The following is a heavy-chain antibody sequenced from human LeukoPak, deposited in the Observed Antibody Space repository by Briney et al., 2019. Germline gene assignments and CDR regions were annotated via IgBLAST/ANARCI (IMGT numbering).Heavy chain of an antibody. CDR3: ATYRQVLLPFES. V-gene: IGHV3-23*01. J-gene: IGHJ4*02. D-gene: IGHD2/OR15-2a*01. CDR1: GFTFSTFA. Sequence: GGSLRFSCEASGFTFSTFAMIWVRQPPGKGLEWVSSIFPGGGEIHYADSVRGRFTISRDNSKSTLSLQMNSLRAEDTAIYYCATYRQVLLPFESWGQGTLVTVSS. CDR2: IFPGGGEI.